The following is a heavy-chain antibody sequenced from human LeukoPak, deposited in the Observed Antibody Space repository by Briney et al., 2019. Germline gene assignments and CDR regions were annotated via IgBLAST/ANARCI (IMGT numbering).Heavy chain of an antibody. CDR1: GFTFSSYA. Sequence: GGSLRLSCAASGFTFSSYALSWLRQAPAKGLECVSGISENGGATFYADSVKGRFTITRDNSKNTLYVQMNSLRGEDTAVYYCAKDYGPKQLVFFDSWGQGTLVTVSS. CDR3: AKDYGPKQLVFFDS. J-gene: IGHJ4*02. D-gene: IGHD6-13*01. V-gene: IGHV3-23*01. CDR2: ISENGGAT.